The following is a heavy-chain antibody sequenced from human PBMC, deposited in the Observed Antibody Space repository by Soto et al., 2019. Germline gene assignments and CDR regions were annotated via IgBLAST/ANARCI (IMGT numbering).Heavy chain of an antibody. Sequence: TLSLTCAVSGGSFRGYFWSWIRQSPAKGLEWIGEINDSGNTYYNPSFKSRLTISVDTSTSQISLRLTSVTAADTAVYYCAKAHYYSSGSYNAWGQGTLVTVSS. D-gene: IGHD3-10*01. CDR3: AKAHYYSSGSYNA. J-gene: IGHJ5*02. V-gene: IGHV4-34*01. CDR1: GGSFRGYF. CDR2: INDSGNT.